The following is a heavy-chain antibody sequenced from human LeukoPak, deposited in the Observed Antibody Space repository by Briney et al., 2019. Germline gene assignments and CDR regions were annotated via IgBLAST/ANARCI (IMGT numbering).Heavy chain of an antibody. CDR2: IYPGDSDT. D-gene: IGHD2-15*01. V-gene: IGHV5-51*01. J-gene: IGHJ4*02. CDR3: ARRAAECGLLDY. Sequence: GESLKISCQVSGYRFTSYWIGWVRQMPGKGLDWMGIIYPGDSDTRYSPSFQGQVTISAEDSINTAYLQWSSLKASETAMYYCARRAAECGLLDYWGQGTLVTVSS. CDR1: GYRFTSYW.